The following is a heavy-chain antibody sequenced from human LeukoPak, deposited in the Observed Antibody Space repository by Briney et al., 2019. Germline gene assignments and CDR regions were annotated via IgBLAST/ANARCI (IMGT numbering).Heavy chain of an antibody. J-gene: IGHJ5*02. V-gene: IGHV3-30*18. CDR1: GFTFSDYG. Sequence: GGSLRLSCAASGFTFSDYGMHWVRQAPGKGLEWVAVISYDGNSEYYADSVKGRFSISRDNSKDTLYLQMNSLRPEDTAVYYCAKRRSTSCYDPLGQGTLVTVSS. CDR2: ISYDGNSE. CDR3: AKRRSTSCYDP. D-gene: IGHD2-2*01.